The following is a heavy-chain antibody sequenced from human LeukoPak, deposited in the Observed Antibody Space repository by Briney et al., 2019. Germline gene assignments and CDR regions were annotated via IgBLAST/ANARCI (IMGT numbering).Heavy chain of an antibody. V-gene: IGHV3-11*04. CDR1: GFTFSDYY. CDR2: ISSSGSTI. CDR3: ARDRPGIVVFKNHFDF. J-gene: IGHJ4*01. D-gene: IGHD3-22*01. Sequence: PGGSLRLSCAASGFTFSDYYLSWIRQAPGKGLEWVSYISSSGSTIYYADSVKGRFTISRDNAKNSLYLQMNSLRAEDTAVYYCARDRPGIVVFKNHFDFWGRGTLVTVSS.